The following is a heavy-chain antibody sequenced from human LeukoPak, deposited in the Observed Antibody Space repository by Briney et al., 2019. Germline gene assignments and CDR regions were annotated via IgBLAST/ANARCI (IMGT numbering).Heavy chain of an antibody. J-gene: IGHJ4*02. D-gene: IGHD3-3*01. V-gene: IGHV3-30*04. Sequence: PGGSLRLSCAASGFTFSSYAMHWVRQAPGKGLEWVAVISYNGSNKYYADSVKGRFTISRDNSKNTLYLQMNSLRAEDTAVYYCAKDRYYDFWSGYLDYWGQGTLVTVSS. CDR1: GFTFSSYA. CDR2: ISYNGSNK. CDR3: AKDRYYDFWSGYLDY.